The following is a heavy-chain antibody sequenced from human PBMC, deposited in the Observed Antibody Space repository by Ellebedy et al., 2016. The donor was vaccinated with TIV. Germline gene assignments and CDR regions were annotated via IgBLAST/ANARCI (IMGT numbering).Heavy chain of an antibody. CDR2: ISDDGSRK. CDR1: GFTFSSYG. D-gene: IGHD2-21*01. CDR3: SDLSYLDV. V-gene: IGHV3-30*03. Sequence: GGSLRLSXAASGFTFSSYGIHWVRQAPGKGLEWVAVISDDGSRKYYAGSVKGRFTISRDNSKNTVDLQMNSLRAEDTAVYYCSDLSYLDVWGKGTTVTVSS. J-gene: IGHJ6*03.